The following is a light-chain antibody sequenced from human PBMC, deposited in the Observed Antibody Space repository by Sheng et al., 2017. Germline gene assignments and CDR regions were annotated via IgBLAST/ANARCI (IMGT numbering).Light chain of an antibody. Sequence: QSALTQPASVSGSPGQSITISCTGISSDVAGYDFVSWYQHPPGKAPKVLIYDVNKRPSGVSNRFSGSKSGNTASLTISGLQAEDEADYYCSSYTTTTVIFGGRDQADRP. CDR1: SSDVAGYDF. V-gene: IGLV2-14*03. CDR3: SSYTTTTVI. CDR2: DVN. J-gene: IGLJ2*01.